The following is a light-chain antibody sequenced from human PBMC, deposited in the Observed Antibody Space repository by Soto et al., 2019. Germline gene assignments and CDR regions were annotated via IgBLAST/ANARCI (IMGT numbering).Light chain of an antibody. J-gene: IGKJ1*01. CDR1: QSVSSN. CDR2: GAS. Sequence: EIVMTQSPAPLSVSPGERATLSCRASQSVSSNLAWYQQKPGQAPRLLIYGASTRATGIPARFSGSGSGTEFTLTISSLQSEDFAVYYCQQYNNWPLWTFGQGTKVDIK. V-gene: IGKV3-15*01. CDR3: QQYNNWPLWT.